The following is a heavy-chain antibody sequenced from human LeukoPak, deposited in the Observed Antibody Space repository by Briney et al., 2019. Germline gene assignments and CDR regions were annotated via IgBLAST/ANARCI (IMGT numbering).Heavy chain of an antibody. D-gene: IGHD3-16*01. Sequence: GGSLRLSCEASGFTFSSYALSWVRQAPGKGLEWVSAISGSGGSTYYADSVKGRFTISRDNSKNTLYLQMNSLRAEDTAVYYCAKGRGRLMDVWGKGTTVTVSS. CDR3: AKGRGRLMDV. CDR1: GFTFSSYA. V-gene: IGHV3-23*01. CDR2: ISGSGGST. J-gene: IGHJ6*04.